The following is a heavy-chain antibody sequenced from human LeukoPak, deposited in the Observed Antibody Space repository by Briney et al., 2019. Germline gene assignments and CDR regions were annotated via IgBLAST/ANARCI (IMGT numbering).Heavy chain of an antibody. V-gene: IGHV3-30*04. CDR1: GFTFSSYD. Sequence: QAGGSLRLSCAASGFTFSSYDMHWVRQAPGKGLEGVAVISYDGSNKYYEDSVQCRFTISRDNSKNTLYLQMNSLRAEDTAVYYCARGPYCSSTSCYRGYLGGMAVWGKGTTLTVSS. CDR3: ARGPYCSSTSCYRGYLGGMAV. D-gene: IGHD2-2*01. J-gene: IGHJ6*04. CDR2: ISYDGSNK.